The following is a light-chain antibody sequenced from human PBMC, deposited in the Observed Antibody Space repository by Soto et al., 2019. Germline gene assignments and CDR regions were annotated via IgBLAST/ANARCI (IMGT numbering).Light chain of an antibody. Sequence: IVLTQSPGTLSLSPGESATLSCRASQTVRNNNNVWYQQRPGQAPRVLISGASTRATGIPARFGGSGSGTDFSLFIRGLVPEDSAVYYCQQYASLPLTFGGGTKVVI. CDR3: QQYASLPLT. J-gene: IGKJ4*01. CDR1: QTVRNNN. CDR2: GAS. V-gene: IGKV3-20*01.